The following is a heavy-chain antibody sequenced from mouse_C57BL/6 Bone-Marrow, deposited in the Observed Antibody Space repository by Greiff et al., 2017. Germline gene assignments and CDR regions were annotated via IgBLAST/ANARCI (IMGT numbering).Heavy chain of an antibody. J-gene: IGHJ3*01. V-gene: IGHV1-69*01. CDR1: GYTFTSSW. CDR3: ARTYGSAWFAY. D-gene: IGHD1-2*01. CDR2: IDPSDSYT. Sequence: VQLQQPGAELVLPGASVKLSCKASGYTFTSSWMHWVKQRPGQGLEWIGEIDPSDSYTNYNQKFKGKSTLTVDKSSSTAYMQLSSLTSEDSAVYYCARTYGSAWFAYWGQGTLVTVSA.